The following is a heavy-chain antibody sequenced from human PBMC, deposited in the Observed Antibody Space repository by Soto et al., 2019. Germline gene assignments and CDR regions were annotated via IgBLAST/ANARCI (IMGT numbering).Heavy chain of an antibody. V-gene: IGHV1-18*01. CDR1: GYTFTSYG. CDR3: ARDRYGVATDYYYYYGMDF. D-gene: IGHD5-12*01. Sequence: ASVKVSCKASGYTFTSYGISWVRQAPGQGLEWMGWISAYNGNTNYAQKLQGRVTMTTDTSTSTAYMELRSLRSDDTAVYYCARDRYGVATDYYYYYGMDFWGQRTTVTVSS. CDR2: ISAYNGNT. J-gene: IGHJ6*02.